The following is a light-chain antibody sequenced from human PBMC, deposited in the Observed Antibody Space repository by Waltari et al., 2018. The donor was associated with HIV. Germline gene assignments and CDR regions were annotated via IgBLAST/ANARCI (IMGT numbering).Light chain of an antibody. V-gene: IGLV6-57*01. CDR3: QSFDSNNQV. CDR2: EHN. CDR1: SGSIASKY. Sequence: NFMLTQPHSASESPGRTITISCTRSSGSIASKYVHWYQQRPGSSPTTVIYEHNHRPSGVPARFSGSIDSSSNSASLTISGLKTEDEADYYCQSFDSNNQVFGGGTKLTVL. J-gene: IGLJ2*01.